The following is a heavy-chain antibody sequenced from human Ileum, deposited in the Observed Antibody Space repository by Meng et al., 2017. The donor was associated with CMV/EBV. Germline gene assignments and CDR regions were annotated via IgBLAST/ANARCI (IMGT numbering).Heavy chain of an antibody. CDR2: IGGRDDTT. J-gene: IGHJ1*01. CDR1: GFTLSSYA. V-gene: IGHV3-23*01. Sequence: GESLKISCAASGFTLSSYAMGWVRQAPGKGLQWVSDIGGRDDTTFYADSVKGRFSISRDNSKNTLYLQRNSLRVEDTAIYYCAKDTRLCTGGTCYSILDHWGQGTQVTVSS. D-gene: IGHD2-15*01. CDR3: AKDTRLCTGGTCYSILDH.